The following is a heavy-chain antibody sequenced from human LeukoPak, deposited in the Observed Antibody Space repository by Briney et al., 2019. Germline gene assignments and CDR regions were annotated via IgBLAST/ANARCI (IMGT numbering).Heavy chain of an antibody. CDR2: ISGSGDSR. CDR1: GFTFSSCA. CDR3: AKGVTTVRIYYHGMDV. D-gene: IGHD4-17*01. J-gene: IGHJ6*02. Sequence: GGSLRLSCAASGFTFSSCAMSWVRQAPGKGLEWVSLISGSGDSRYYADSVKGRFTISRDNAKNTLWLQMNSLRAEDTALYYCAKGVTTVRIYYHGMDVWGQGTTVTVSS. V-gene: IGHV3-23*01.